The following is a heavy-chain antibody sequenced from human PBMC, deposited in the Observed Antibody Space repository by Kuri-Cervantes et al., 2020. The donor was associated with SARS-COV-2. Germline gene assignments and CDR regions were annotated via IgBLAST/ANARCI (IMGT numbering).Heavy chain of an antibody. D-gene: IGHD3-22*01. CDR3: ARSGYYSRGVTYYYMDV. CDR1: GGSISGRY. Sequence: SETLSLTCTVSGGSISGRYWSWIRQPPGKGLEWIGYVYYSGTISYNPSLKSRVTISVDTSKNQFSLNLNSVTAADTAVYYCARSGYYSRGVTYYYMDVWDKGTTVTVSS. CDR2: VYYSGTI. J-gene: IGHJ6*03. V-gene: IGHV4-59*11.